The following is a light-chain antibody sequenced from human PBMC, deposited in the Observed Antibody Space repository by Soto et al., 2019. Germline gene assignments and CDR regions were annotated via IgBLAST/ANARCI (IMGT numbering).Light chain of an antibody. CDR1: QGISNY. Sequence: DIQMTQSPSSLSAAVGDSVTITCRASQGISNYLAWYQQKPGKVPKLLIYATSTLQSGVPSRFSGSRSGTDFTLTISSLQPEDVATYYCQKYNSVPRTFGQGTKVEI. V-gene: IGKV1-27*01. J-gene: IGKJ1*01. CDR3: QKYNSVPRT. CDR2: ATS.